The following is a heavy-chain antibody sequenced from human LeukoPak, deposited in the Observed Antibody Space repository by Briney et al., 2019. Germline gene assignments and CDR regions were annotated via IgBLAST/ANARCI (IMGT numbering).Heavy chain of an antibody. V-gene: IGHV1-2*02. CDR2: INPNSGGT. D-gene: IGHD1-26*01. CDR1: GYTFTGYY. Sequence: ASVKVSCKASGYTFTGYYMHWVRQAPGQGLEWMGWINPNSGGTNYAQKFQGRVTMTRDTSISTAYMELSRLRSDDTAVYYCARDQVLGVVYSQHWGQGTLVTVSS. J-gene: IGHJ1*01. CDR3: ARDQVLGVVYSQH.